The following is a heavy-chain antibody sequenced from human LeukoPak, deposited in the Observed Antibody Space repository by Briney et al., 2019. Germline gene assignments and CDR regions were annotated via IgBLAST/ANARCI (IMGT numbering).Heavy chain of an antibody. V-gene: IGHV3-23*01. CDR1: EFTFNNYT. CDR2: ISGSGGST. D-gene: IGHD6-13*01. J-gene: IGHJ4*02. CDR3: AEISGLYSSSWYSPYFDY. Sequence: GGSLRLSCAPSEFTFNNYTLNWVRQVPGKGLEWVSAISGSGGSTYYADSVKGRFTISRDNSKNTLYLQMNSLRAEDTAVYYCAEISGLYSSSWYSPYFDYWGQGTLVTVSS.